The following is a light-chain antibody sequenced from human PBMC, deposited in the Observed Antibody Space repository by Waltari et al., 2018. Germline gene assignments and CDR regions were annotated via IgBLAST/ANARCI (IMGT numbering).Light chain of an antibody. V-gene: IGLV3-25*03. J-gene: IGLJ2*01. CDR2: KDN. CDR1: ILRNQY. CDR3: QSADGAGVRF. Sequence: SHELTQPPSVSVSPGQTARITCSGDILRNQYAYWYQQRPGQAPVGVIYKDNGRPSGIPGRCSGSSLGTTVTLTISGVQPEDEADYYCQSADGAGVRFFGGGTKVTVL.